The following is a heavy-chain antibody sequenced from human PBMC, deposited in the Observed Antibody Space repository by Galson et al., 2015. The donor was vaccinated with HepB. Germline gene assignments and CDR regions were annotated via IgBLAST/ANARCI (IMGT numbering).Heavy chain of an antibody. J-gene: IGHJ5*02. D-gene: IGHD1-26*01. CDR2: ISSTSTYT. V-gene: IGHV3-11*03. Sequence: LRLSCAASGFTFSDYYMTWIRQAPGKGLEWVSYISSTSTYTNYADSVKGRFTISRDNAKNSLYLQMNSLRAEDTAVYYCARTRTGSYLNWFDPWGQGTLVTVSS. CDR1: GFTFSDYY. CDR3: ARTRTGSYLNWFDP.